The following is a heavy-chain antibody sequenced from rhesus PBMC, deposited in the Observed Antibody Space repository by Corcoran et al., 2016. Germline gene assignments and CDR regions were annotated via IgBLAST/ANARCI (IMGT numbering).Heavy chain of an antibody. J-gene: IGHJ4*01. V-gene: IGHV4-65*01. CDR2: ISGSGGST. D-gene: IGHD5-30*01. CDR3: AREGGYSGYSYYFDY. Sequence: QVQLQESGPGLVKPSETLSLTCAVSGGSVSSSNWWSWIRQPPGKGLEWIGYISGSGGSTYYNPSLKSRVTISTDTSKNQFSLKLSSVTAADTAVYYCAREGGYSGYSYYFDYWGQGVLVTVSS. CDR1: GGSVSSSNW.